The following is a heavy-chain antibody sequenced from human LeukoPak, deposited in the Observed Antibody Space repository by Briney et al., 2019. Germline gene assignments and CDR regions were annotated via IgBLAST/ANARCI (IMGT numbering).Heavy chain of an antibody. CDR3: ARDGVITFGGVIVADY. Sequence: GGSLSLSRATSVFTLSHYWMRWVSQAPCKGLEGVANIKQAGREKYYVASVKGRLTISRDNAENSLYLQMNSLRAEDTAVYYCARDGVITFGGVIVADYWGQGTLVTVSS. V-gene: IGHV3-7*01. CDR1: VFTLSHYW. CDR2: IKQAGREK. J-gene: IGHJ4*02. D-gene: IGHD3-16*02.